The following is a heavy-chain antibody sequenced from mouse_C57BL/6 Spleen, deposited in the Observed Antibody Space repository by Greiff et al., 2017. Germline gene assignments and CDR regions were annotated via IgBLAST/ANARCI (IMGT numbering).Heavy chain of an antibody. CDR2: INYDGSST. Sequence: EVMLVESEGGLVQPGSSMKLSCTASGFTFSDYYMAWVRQVPEKGLEWVANINYDGSSTYYLDSLKSRFIISRDNAKNILYLQMSSLKSEDTATYYCARDLLSYYAMDYWGQGTSVTVSS. J-gene: IGHJ4*01. CDR3: ARDLLSYYAMDY. V-gene: IGHV5-16*01. CDR1: GFTFSDYY.